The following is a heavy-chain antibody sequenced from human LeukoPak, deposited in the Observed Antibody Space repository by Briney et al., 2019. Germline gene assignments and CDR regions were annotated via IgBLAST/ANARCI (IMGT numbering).Heavy chain of an antibody. D-gene: IGHD3-3*01. CDR2: ISSSSSYI. Sequence: TGGSLRLSCAASGFTFSSYSMNWVRQAPGKGLEWVSSISSSSSYIYYADSVKGRFTISRDNAKNSLYLQMNSLRAEDTAVYYCARPITIFGVVGDDYWGQGTLVTVSS. CDR1: GFTFSSYS. J-gene: IGHJ4*02. CDR3: ARPITIFGVVGDDY. V-gene: IGHV3-21*01.